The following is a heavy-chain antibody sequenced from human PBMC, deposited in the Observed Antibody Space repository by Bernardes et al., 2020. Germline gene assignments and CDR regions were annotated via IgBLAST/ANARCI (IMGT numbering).Heavy chain of an antibody. Sequence: GGSLRLSCAASGFTFSSYAMSWVRQAPGKGLEWVSAISGSGGSTYYADSVKGRFTISRDNSKNTLYLQMNSLRAEDTAVYYCANLPNRGYSSGWYYFDYWGQGTLVTVSS. CDR2: ISGSGGST. CDR1: GFTFSSYA. J-gene: IGHJ4*02. CDR3: ANLPNRGYSSGWYYFDY. V-gene: IGHV3-23*01. D-gene: IGHD6-19*01.